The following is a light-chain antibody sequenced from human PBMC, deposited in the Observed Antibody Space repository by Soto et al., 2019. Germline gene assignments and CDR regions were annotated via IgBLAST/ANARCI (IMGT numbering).Light chain of an antibody. CDR2: EVS. Sequence: QAVLTQPPSASGSPGQSVTISCTGTSSDVGGYNYVSWYQQHPGKAPKLMIYEVSNRPSGVSNRFSGAKSGNTASLTISGLQAEDEADYYCSSYTSDSTLVFGGGTKVTVL. J-gene: IGLJ3*02. V-gene: IGLV2-14*01. CDR1: SSDVGGYNY. CDR3: SSYTSDSTLV.